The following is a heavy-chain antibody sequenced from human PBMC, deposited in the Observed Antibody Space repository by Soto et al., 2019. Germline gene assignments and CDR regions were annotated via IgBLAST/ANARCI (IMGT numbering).Heavy chain of an antibody. CDR1: GFTFDGYA. D-gene: IGHD3-22*01. CDR2: INWNSGSI. CDR3: AKGYNYDRSGNPDY. J-gene: IGHJ4*02. Sequence: GGSLRLSCAASGFTFDGYAMHWVRQAPGKGLEWVSGINWNSGSIGYADSVKGRFTISRDNAKNSLYLQMSSLRTEDTALYYCAKGYNYDRSGNPDYWGQGTLVTVSS. V-gene: IGHV3-9*01.